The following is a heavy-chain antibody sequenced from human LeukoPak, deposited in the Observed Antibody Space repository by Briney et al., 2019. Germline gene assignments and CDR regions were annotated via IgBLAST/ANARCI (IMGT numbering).Heavy chain of an antibody. CDR2: IYTSGST. CDR1: GGSISSYY. V-gene: IGHV4-4*07. CDR3: ARDTDTAMVRGPYYYMDV. J-gene: IGHJ6*03. Sequence: SDTLSLTCTVSGGSISSYYWSWLRQPAGKGLEWIGRIYTSGSTNYNPSLTSRVTMSVDTSKNQFSLKLSSVTAADTAVYYCARDTDTAMVRGPYYYMDVWGKGTTVTISS. D-gene: IGHD5-18*01.